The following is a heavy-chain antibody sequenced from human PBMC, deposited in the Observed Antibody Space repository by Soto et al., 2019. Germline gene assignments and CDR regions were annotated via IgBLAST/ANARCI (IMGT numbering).Heavy chain of an antibody. CDR3: ARSISYNYCYYYGLDV. J-gene: IGHJ6*02. V-gene: IGHV5-51*01. D-gene: IGHD2-2*01. CDR1: GYKFTSYW. CDR2: IYPSDSDT. Sequence: GESLKISCECSGYKFTSYWIAWVRQMPGKGLEWMGAIYPSDSDTRYSPSFQGQVTISVDKSISTAYLQWRSLKASDTAMYYCARSISYNYCYYYGLDVWGQGTTVTVSS.